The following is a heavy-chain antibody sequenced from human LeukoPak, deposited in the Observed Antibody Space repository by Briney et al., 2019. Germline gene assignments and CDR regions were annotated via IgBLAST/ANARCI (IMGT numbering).Heavy chain of an antibody. CDR1: GYTLTELS. Sequence: ASVKVSCKVSGYTLTELSMHWVRQAPGKGLECMGGFDPEDGETIYAQKFQGRVTMTEDTSTDTAYMELSSLRSEDTAVYYCATRYDDGYGAFDIWGQGTMVTVSS. D-gene: IGHD5-24*01. V-gene: IGHV1-24*01. J-gene: IGHJ3*02. CDR2: FDPEDGET. CDR3: ATRYDDGYGAFDI.